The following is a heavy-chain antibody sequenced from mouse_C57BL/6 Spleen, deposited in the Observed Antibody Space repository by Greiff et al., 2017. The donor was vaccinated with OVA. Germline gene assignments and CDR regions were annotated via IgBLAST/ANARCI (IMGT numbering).Heavy chain of an antibody. Sequence: VQLQQPGAELVKPGASVQFSCKASGYTFTSYWMHWVKQRPGQGLAWIGMIHPNSGSTNYNEKFKSKATLTVDKSSSTAYMQLSSLTSEDSAVYYCASRLLYYAMDDWGQGTSVTVSS. CDR3: ASRLLYYAMDD. V-gene: IGHV1-64*01. D-gene: IGHD1-2*01. CDR2: IHPNSGST. J-gene: IGHJ4*01. CDR1: GYTFTSYW.